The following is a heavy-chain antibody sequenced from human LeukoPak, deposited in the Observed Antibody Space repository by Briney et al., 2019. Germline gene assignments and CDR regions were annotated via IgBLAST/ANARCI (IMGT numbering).Heavy chain of an antibody. CDR1: EFTFSSYA. J-gene: IGHJ4*02. V-gene: IGHV3-23*01. Sequence: GGSLRLSCAASEFTFSSYAMSWVRQAPGKGLEWVSGISSSGDNTYYADSVKGRFSISRDNSKNTLHLQMNSLRAEDTAVYYCAKGLAPEVGSTPDYWGQGTLVTVSS. D-gene: IGHD1-26*01. CDR2: ISSSGDNT. CDR3: AKGLAPEVGSTPDY.